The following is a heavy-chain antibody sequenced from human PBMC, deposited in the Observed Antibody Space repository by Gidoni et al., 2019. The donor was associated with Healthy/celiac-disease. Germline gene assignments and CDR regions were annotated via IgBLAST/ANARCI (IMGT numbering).Heavy chain of an antibody. CDR3: AILTSHGGNDFDY. D-gene: IGHD2-15*01. CDR2: ISWDGGST. Sequence: EVQLVESGGVVVQPGGSLRLSCAASGFTFDDYTMHWVRQAPGKGLEWVSLISWDGGSTYYADSVKGRFTISRDNSKNSLYLQMNSLRTEDTALYYCAILTSHGGNDFDYWGQGTLVTVSS. CDR1: GFTFDDYT. V-gene: IGHV3-43*01. J-gene: IGHJ4*02.